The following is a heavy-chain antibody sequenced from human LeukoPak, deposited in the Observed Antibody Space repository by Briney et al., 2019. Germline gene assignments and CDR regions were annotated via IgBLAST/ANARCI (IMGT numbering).Heavy chain of an antibody. Sequence: SETLSLTCTVSGSSISSYYWSWIRQPAGKGLEWIGRIYTSGSTNYNPSLKSRVTISVDTSKNQFSLKLSSVTAADTAVYYCARGGGYDILTGYPYHYGNWGQGTLVTVSS. CDR3: ARGGGYDILTGYPYHYGN. V-gene: IGHV4-4*07. D-gene: IGHD3-9*01. J-gene: IGHJ4*02. CDR1: GSSISSYY. CDR2: IYTSGST.